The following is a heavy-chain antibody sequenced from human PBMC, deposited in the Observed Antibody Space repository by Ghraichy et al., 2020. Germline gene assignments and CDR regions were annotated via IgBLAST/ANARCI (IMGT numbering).Heavy chain of an antibody. D-gene: IGHD3-16*02. CDR3: VKDPGRLMITFGGVIVRESYFDY. Sequence: GGSLRLSCSASGFTFSSYAMHWVRQAPGKGLEYVSAISSSGGSTYYTDSVKGRFTISRDNSKNTLYLQMSGLRAEDTAVYYCVKDPGRLMITFGGVIVRESYFDYWGQGTLVTVSS. CDR2: ISSSGGST. CDR1: GFTFSSYA. J-gene: IGHJ4*02. V-gene: IGHV3-64D*06.